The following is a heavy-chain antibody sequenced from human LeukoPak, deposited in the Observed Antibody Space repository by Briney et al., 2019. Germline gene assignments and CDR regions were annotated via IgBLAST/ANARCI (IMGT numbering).Heavy chain of an antibody. CDR2: ISGSGGST. D-gene: IGHD1-7*01. CDR3: AKGATGTTSYYFDY. V-gene: IGHV3-23*01. J-gene: IGHJ4*02. CDR1: GFTFSSYA. Sequence: PGGSLRLSCAASGFTFSSYAMSWVRQAPGKGLEWVSVISGSGGSTYYANSVKGRFTISRDNSKNTLYLQMNSLRAEDTAVYYCAKGATGTTSYYFDYWGQGTLVTVSS.